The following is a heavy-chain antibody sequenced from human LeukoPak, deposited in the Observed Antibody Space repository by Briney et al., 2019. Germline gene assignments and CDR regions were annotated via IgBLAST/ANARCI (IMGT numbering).Heavy chain of an antibody. CDR1: GFTFSSYW. V-gene: IGHV3-7*01. Sequence: GGSLRLSCAASGFTFSSYWMSWVRQAPGKGLEWVANIKQDGSEKYYVDSVKGRFTISRDNAKNSLYLQMNSLRAEDTAVYYCARGRQDYYYYTDVWGKGTTVTVSS. J-gene: IGHJ6*03. CDR3: ARGRQDYYYYTDV. CDR2: IKQDGSEK.